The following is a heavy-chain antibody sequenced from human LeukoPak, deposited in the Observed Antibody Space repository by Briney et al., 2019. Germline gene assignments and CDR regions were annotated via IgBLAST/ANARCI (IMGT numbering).Heavy chain of an antibody. CDR3: ARAPYDFWSGYYHY. CDR1: GYTFTSYG. D-gene: IGHD3-3*01. Sequence: GASVKVSCKASGYTFTSYGISWVRQAPGQGPEWMGWISAYNGNTNYAQKLQGRVTMTTDTSTSTAYMELRSLRSDDTAVYYCARAPYDFWSGYYHYWGQGTLVTVSS. CDR2: ISAYNGNT. V-gene: IGHV1-18*01. J-gene: IGHJ4*02.